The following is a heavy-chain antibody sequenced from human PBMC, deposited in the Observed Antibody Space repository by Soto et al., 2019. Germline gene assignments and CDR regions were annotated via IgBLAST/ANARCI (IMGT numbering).Heavy chain of an antibody. D-gene: IGHD3-3*01. Sequence: QVQLQESGTGLVKPSETLSLTCSVSGGSISNYYWSWIRQPPGKGLEWIGYLYYSGSTNYNPSLKSRVTVSLDTSKRQLSLKRSSVTAADTAVYYWARGVDFWSGYPFDYWGQGTLVTVSS. CDR1: GGSISNYY. CDR2: LYYSGST. CDR3: ARGVDFWSGYPFDY. V-gene: IGHV4-59*01. J-gene: IGHJ4*02.